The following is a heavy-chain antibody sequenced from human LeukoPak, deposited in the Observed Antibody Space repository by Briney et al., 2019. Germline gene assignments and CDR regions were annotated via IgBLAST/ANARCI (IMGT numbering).Heavy chain of an antibody. CDR3: AKESGFGEFPYNWFDP. CDR2: ISGSGGST. J-gene: IGHJ5*02. CDR1: GFTFSSYA. Sequence: GGSLRLSCAASGFTFSSYAMSWVRQAPGKGLEWVSAISGSGGSTYYADSVKGRFTISRDNSKNTLYLQMNSLRAEDTAVYYCAKESGFGEFPYNWFDPWGQGTLVTVSS. D-gene: IGHD3-10*01. V-gene: IGHV3-23*01.